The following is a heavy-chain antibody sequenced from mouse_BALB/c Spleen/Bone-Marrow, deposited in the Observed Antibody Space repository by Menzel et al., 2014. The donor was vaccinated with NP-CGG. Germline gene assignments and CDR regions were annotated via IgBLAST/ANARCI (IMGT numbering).Heavy chain of an antibody. V-gene: IGHV2-9*02. CDR1: GFSLTSYG. CDR2: IWAGGST. CDR3: ARDRGPPY. J-gene: IGHJ3*01. Sequence: VMLVESGPGLVAPSQSLSITCTVSGFSLTSYGVHWVRQPPGKGLEWLGVIWAGGSTNYNSALMSRLSISKDNSKSQVFLKMNGLQTDDTAMYYCARDRGPPYWGQGTLVTVSA. D-gene: IGHD3-1*01.